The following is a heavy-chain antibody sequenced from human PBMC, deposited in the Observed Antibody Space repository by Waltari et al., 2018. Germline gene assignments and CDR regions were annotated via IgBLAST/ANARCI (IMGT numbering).Heavy chain of an antibody. J-gene: IGHJ6*03. D-gene: IGHD1-20*01. V-gene: IGHV4-59*01. Sequence: QVQLQESGSGLVKPSETLSLTCTVSGGSISSYYWSWIRQPPGKGLEWIGYIYYSGSTNHNPPLKGRVPISGDTSKDQFSLKLSSVTAADTAVYYCARAYNNWNDDGAYGYYYYMDVWGKGTTVTVSS. CDR3: ARAYNNWNDDGAYGYYYYMDV. CDR1: GGSISSYY. CDR2: IYYSGST.